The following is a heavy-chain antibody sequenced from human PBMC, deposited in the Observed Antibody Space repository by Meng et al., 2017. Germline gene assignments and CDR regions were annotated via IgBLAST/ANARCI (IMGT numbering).Heavy chain of an antibody. V-gene: IGHV3-30*04. CDR3: TRGKTVTTVAGIYDY. D-gene: IGHD6-19*01. J-gene: IGHJ4*02. Sequence: GGSLRLSCAVSGFTFSDFSLHWVRQAPGRGLEWVALISHDGSNKYYIDAARGRFTISRDSSKRMLYLQMNSLRAEDTAVYYCTRGKTVTTVAGIYDYWGQGTVVTVYS. CDR1: GFTFSDFS. CDR2: ISHDGSNK.